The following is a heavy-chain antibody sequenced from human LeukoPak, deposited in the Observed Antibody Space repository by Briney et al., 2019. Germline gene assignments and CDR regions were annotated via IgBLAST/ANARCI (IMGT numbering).Heavy chain of an antibody. CDR3: ARDWVYKIDY. J-gene: IGHJ4*02. CDR2: ISASGDGT. Sequence: GGSLRLSCAASGFTFSTTAMSWVRQAPGKGLEWVSAISASGDGTFYADSVKGRFTISRDNAKNTLILQMNSLRAEDTAVYYCARDWVYKIDYWGRGTLVTVSS. CDR1: GFTFSTTA. D-gene: IGHD5-24*01. V-gene: IGHV3-23*01.